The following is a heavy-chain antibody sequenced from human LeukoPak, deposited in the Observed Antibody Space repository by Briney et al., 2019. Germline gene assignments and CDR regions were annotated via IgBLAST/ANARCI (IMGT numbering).Heavy chain of an antibody. D-gene: IGHD1-26*01. J-gene: IGHJ4*02. V-gene: IGHV3-23*01. CDR2: ISPSGDIT. Sequence: TGGSLRLSCAASGFIFSSHGMNWVRQAPGKGLEWVSGISPSGDITYYADSVKGRFTISRDNSKNMLYLQMNSLRGEDTARYYCAKDITTWEGYFDCWGQGTLVTVSS. CDR1: GFIFSSHG. CDR3: AKDITTWEGYFDC.